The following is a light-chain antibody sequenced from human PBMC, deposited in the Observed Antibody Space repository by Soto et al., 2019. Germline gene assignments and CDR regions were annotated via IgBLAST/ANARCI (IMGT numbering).Light chain of an antibody. CDR1: SSDVGGYNY. J-gene: IGLJ3*02. Sequence: QSALTQPASVSGSPGPSITISCTGTSSDVGGYNYVSWYQQHPGKAPKLMIYEVSNRPSGVSNRFSGSKSGNTASLTISGLQAEDEADYYCSSYTSSSTRVFGGGTKLTLL. V-gene: IGLV2-14*01. CDR2: EVS. CDR3: SSYTSSSTRV.